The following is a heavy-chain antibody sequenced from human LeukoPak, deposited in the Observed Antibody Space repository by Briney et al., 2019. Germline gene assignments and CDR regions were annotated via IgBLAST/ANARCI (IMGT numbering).Heavy chain of an antibody. D-gene: IGHD2-2*01. V-gene: IGHV3-33*08. CDR3: ARDVKGKDQVRQYYYYGMDV. CDR1: GFTFSSYA. Sequence: PGGSLRLSCAASGFTFSSYAMSWVRQAPGKGLEWVAVIWFDGSNKYHADSVKGRFTISRDNWKNTVSLQMNSLRAEDTAVYFCARDVKGKDQVRQYYYYGMDVWGQGTTVTVSS. CDR2: IWFDGSNK. J-gene: IGHJ6*02.